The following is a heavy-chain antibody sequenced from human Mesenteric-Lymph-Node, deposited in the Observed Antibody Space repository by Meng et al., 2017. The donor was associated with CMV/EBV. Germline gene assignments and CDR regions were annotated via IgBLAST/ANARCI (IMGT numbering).Heavy chain of an antibody. Sequence: SETLSLTCAVYGGSFSGYYWSWIRQPPGKGLEWIGEINHSGSINSNPSLKSRVTISVDTSKNQFSLKLSSVTAADTAVYYCARGGFGYGYPFFQHWGQGTLVTVSS. J-gene: IGHJ1*01. D-gene: IGHD5-18*01. V-gene: IGHV4-34*01. CDR3: ARGGFGYGYPFFQH. CDR1: GGSFSGYY. CDR2: INHSGSI.